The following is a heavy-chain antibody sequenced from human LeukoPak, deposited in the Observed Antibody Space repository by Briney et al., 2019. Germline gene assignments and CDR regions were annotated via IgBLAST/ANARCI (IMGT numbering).Heavy chain of an antibody. CDR1: GFTFSNYG. J-gene: IGHJ4*02. D-gene: IGHD6-13*01. CDR2: IWYDGSNK. CDR3: ARDRISQAAAGTPFDY. V-gene: IGHV3-33*01. Sequence: GESLKISCAASGFTFSNYGMHWVRQAPGKGLEWVALIWYDGSNKYYADSVKGRFTISRDNSKNSLYLQMNSLRAEDTAVYYCARDRISQAAAGTPFDYWGQGTLVTVSS.